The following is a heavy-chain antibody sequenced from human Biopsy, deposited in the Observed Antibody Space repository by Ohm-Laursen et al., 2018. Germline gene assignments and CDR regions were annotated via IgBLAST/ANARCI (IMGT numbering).Heavy chain of an antibody. J-gene: IGHJ3*02. V-gene: IGHV4-4*07. Sequence: SETLSLTCTVSGDSINNYYWSWIRQPAGKGLEWIGRIYTSGSPNYNLSLESRVTMSVDTSKNQFSLNLRSVTAADTAVYYCARGTGRYYVYGAFGIWGQGTVVTVSS. CDR2: IYTSGSP. D-gene: IGHD1-26*01. CDR3: ARGTGRYYVYGAFGI. CDR1: GDSINNYY.